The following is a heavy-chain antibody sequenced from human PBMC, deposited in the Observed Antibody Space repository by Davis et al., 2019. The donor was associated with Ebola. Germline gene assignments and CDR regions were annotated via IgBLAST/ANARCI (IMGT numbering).Heavy chain of an antibody. CDR3: AGDWVVQGVHPLYGMDV. V-gene: IGHV1-69*13. CDR2: IIPIFGTA. CDR1: GGTFSSYA. D-gene: IGHD3-10*01. Sequence: SVKVSCKASGGTFSSYAISWVRQAPGQGLEWMGGIIPIFGTANYAQKFQGRVTITADESTITAYMELSSLRSDDTAVYYCAGDWVVQGVHPLYGMDVWGQGTTVTVSS. J-gene: IGHJ6*02.